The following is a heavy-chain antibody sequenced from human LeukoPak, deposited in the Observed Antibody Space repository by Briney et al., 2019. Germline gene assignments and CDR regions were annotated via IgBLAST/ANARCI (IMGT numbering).Heavy chain of an antibody. V-gene: IGHV4-4*07. CDR2: SYSSGST. CDR1: GGSMYHYY. D-gene: IGHD1-14*01. J-gene: IGHJ4*02. CDR3: ARRTDY. Sequence: SETLSLTCTVSGGSMYHYYWNWIRQPAGKGLEWIGHSYSSGSTNYNPSLKSRVTMSIDTSKNQFFLKLSSVTAADTAVYYCARRTDYWGQGTLVTVSS.